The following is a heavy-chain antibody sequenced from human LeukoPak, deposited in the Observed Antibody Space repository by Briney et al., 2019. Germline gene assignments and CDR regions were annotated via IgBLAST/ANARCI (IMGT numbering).Heavy chain of an antibody. V-gene: IGHV4-39*01. CDR2: IYYSRTT. CDR1: GGSISSGSHH. J-gene: IGHJ4*02. D-gene: IGHD6-6*01. Sequence: SETLSLTCTVSGGSISSGSHHWGWFRQSPGKGLEWIGSIYYSRTTYYNPSLNSRVTISVVTSKNQFSLQLNSVTAADTAVYYCVSSSIAARPFDYWGQGTLVTVSS. CDR3: VSSSIAARPFDY.